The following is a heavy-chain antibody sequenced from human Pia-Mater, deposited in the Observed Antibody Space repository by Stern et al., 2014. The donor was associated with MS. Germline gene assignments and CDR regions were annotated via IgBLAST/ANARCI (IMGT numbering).Heavy chain of an antibody. J-gene: IGHJ5*02. D-gene: IGHD2-21*01. Sequence: VQLVQSGVEVKKPGESLKISCEASGYRFSDNWIGWVRQMPGKGLEWIGMIYPGGSDSRYNPSVQGQVTISADKSTNTAFLQWDSLKASDTAIYYCARHQSTLVNWFDTWGQGTPVTVSS. CDR1: GYRFSDNW. CDR2: IYPGGSDS. CDR3: ARHQSTLVNWFDT. V-gene: IGHV5-51*01.